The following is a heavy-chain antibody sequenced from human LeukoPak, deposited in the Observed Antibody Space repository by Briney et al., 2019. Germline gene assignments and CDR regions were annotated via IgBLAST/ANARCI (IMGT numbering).Heavy chain of an antibody. D-gene: IGHD4-23*01. V-gene: IGHV1-2*02. CDR2: INPNSGGT. CDR3: ARDPPRYGDNSRGQT. J-gene: IGHJ3*01. Sequence: ASVKVSCKASGYTFTGYYMHWVRQAPGQGLEWMGWINPNSGGTNYAQKFQGRVTMTRDTSISTAYMELSRLRSDDTAVYYCARDPPRYGDNSRGQTWGQGTLVTVSS. CDR1: GYTFTGYY.